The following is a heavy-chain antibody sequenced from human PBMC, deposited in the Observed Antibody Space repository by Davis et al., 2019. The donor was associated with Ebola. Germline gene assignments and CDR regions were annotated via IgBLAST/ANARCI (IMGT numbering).Heavy chain of an antibody. CDR3: ATTPQYSSGQNKPFDY. Sequence: GGSLRLSCAASGFTFDDYAMAWVRQPPGKGLEWVSSISGTSSYIYYADSLKGRFTISRDNAKNSLYLQMNSLRAEDTAVYYCATTPQYSSGQNKPFDYWGQGTLVTVSS. D-gene: IGHD6-19*01. J-gene: IGHJ4*02. CDR2: ISGTSSYI. V-gene: IGHV3-21*01. CDR1: GFTFDDYA.